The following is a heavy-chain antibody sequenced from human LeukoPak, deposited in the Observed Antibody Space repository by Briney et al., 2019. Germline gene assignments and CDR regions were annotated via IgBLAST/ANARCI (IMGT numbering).Heavy chain of an antibody. CDR1: GYIFTSSD. V-gene: IGHV1-8*01. D-gene: IGHD6-13*01. Sequence: ASVKVSCKASGYIFTSSDINWVRQAAGQGLEWMGWINPNSGRTGYAQKFQGRVTMTANTSISTAYMELSRLRFDDTAVYYCARGRSGLAAAGTYDYWGQGTLITVSS. CDR3: ARGRSGLAAAGTYDY. CDR2: INPNSGRT. J-gene: IGHJ4*02.